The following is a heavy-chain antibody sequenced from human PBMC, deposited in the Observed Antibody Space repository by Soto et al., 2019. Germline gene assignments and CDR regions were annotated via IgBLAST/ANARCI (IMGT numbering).Heavy chain of an antibody. CDR1: GGTFSSYT. Sequence: ASVKVSCKASGGTFSSYTISWVRQAPGQGLEWMGRIIPILGIANYAQKFQGRVTITADKSTSTAYMELSSLRSEDTAVYYCARRGSGSSPGGPWGQGTLVTVSS. V-gene: IGHV1-69*02. D-gene: IGHD6-19*01. J-gene: IGHJ5*02. CDR2: IIPILGIA. CDR3: ARRGSGSSPGGP.